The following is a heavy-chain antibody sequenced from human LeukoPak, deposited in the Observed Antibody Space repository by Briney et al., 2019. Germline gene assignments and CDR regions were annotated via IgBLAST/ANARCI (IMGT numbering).Heavy chain of an antibody. CDR2: INRDGSER. J-gene: IGHJ5*02. D-gene: IGHD3-3*01. V-gene: IGHV3-7*03. CDR1: GFTFSNYW. CDR3: AKVSRLINYYDFWSGYYGINNWFDP. Sequence: GSLRLSCAASGFTFSNYWMTWVRQAPGKGLEWVANINRDGSERYYVDSVKGRFTISRDDAKSSLYLQMNSLRAEDTAVYYCAKVSRLINYYDFWSGYYGINNWFDPWGQGTLVTVSS.